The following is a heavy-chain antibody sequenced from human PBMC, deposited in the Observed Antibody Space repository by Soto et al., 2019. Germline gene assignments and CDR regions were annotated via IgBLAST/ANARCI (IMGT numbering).Heavy chain of an antibody. CDR3: AKEGHTSGRCVCFNI. J-gene: IGHJ3*02. Sequence: GWSLRLSCEASGFTLSSSVMHWVRQAPGKRLEWLSVISVDGRNDLHAGAVKGRFTISRDISKNMVYLQMNDLRPDDTAMYFCAKEGHTSGRCVCFNIWGQGTRVTVS. CDR2: ISVDGRND. CDR1: GFTLSSSV. D-gene: IGHD6-19*01. V-gene: IGHV3-30*18.